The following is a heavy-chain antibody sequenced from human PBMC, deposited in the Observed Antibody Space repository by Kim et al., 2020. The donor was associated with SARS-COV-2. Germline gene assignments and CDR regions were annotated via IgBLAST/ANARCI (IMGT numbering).Heavy chain of an antibody. CDR2: A. Sequence: ANYAPKFQGRVTITADESTSTAYMELSSLRSEDTAVYYCARGSGYYYMDVWGKGTTVTVSS. CDR3: ARGSGYYYMDV. J-gene: IGHJ6*03. V-gene: IGHV1-69*01.